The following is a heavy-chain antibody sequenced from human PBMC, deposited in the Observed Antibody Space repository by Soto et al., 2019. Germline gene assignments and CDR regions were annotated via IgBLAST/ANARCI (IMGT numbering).Heavy chain of an antibody. V-gene: IGHV4-31*03. J-gene: IGHJ4*02. CDR3: ARYGSGSYDPTTFDY. D-gene: IGHD3-10*01. Sequence: QVQLQESGPGLVKPSQTLSLTCTVSGGSISSAGHNWSWIRQHPGKGLEWIGYIYYSGSTYYNPSLKSRVTISVDTSKTQFSLKLSAVTAAETAVYYCARYGSGSYDPTTFDYWGQGSLVTVSS. CDR1: GGSISSAGHN. CDR2: IYYSGST.